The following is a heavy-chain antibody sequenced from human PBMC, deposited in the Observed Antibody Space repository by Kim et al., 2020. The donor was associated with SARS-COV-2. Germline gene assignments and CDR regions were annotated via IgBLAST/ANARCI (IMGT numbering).Heavy chain of an antibody. D-gene: IGHD6-19*01. J-gene: IGHJ6*02. CDR1: GFTFSSYA. CDR3: AKDVSGWYVVRNYGMDV. CDR2: ISGSGGST. Sequence: GGSLRLSCAASGFTFSSYAMSWVRQAPGKGLEWVSAISGSGGSTYYADSVKGRFTISRYNSKNTLYLQMNSLRAEDTAVYYCAKDVSGWYVVRNYGMDVWGQGTTVTVSS. V-gene: IGHV3-23*01.